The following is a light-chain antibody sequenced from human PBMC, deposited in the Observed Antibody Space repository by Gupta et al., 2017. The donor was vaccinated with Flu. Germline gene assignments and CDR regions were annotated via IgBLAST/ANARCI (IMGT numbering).Light chain of an antibody. Sequence: QSVLTQPPSASGTPGQRVTISCSVRSSNIGSNTVNWYQQLPGTAPKLLIYSNNQRPSGVPDRFSGSKSGTSASPAISGLQSEDEADYYCAAWDDSLNAYVVFGGGTKLTVL. J-gene: IGLJ2*01. V-gene: IGLV1-44*01. CDR2: SNN. CDR3: AAWDDSLNAYVV. CDR1: SSNIGSNT.